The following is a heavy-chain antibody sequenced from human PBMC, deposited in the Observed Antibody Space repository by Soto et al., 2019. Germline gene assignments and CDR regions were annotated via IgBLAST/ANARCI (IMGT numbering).Heavy chain of an antibody. Sequence: LRLSCAVSGFSFTDHWMPWVRQAPGKGLEWGANIKHGGSETYYVESVKGRFTISSDNTKNLLFLQMSIPRAEDTAVYYCATDYDARIQRWRPLDYYYGMDVWGQGTTVTVSS. CDR2: IKHGGSET. J-gene: IGHJ6*02. CDR1: GFSFTDHW. V-gene: IGHV3-7*01. D-gene: IGHD5-18*01. CDR3: ATDYDARIQRWRPLDYYYGMDV.